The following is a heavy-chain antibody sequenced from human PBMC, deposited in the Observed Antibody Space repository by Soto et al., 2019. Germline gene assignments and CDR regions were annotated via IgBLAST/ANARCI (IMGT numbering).Heavy chain of an antibody. V-gene: IGHV4-59*01. J-gene: IGHJ6*03. CDR1: GGSISSYC. Sequence: SETLSLTCTVSGGSISSYCWSWIRQPPGKGLEWIGYIYYSGSTNYNPSLKSRVTISVDTSKNQFSLKLSSVTAADTAVYYCARSDCSSTSCLMYYYYLDVWGKGTTVTVSS. CDR3: ARSDCSSTSCLMYYYYLDV. CDR2: IYYSGST. D-gene: IGHD2-2*01.